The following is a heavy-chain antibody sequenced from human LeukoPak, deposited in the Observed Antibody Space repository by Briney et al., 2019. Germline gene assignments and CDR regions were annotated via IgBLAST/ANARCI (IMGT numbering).Heavy chain of an antibody. Sequence: SQTLSLTCTVSGGSISSGGYSWSWIRQHPGKGLEWIGYIYYSGSTYYNPSLKSRVTISVDTSKNQFSLKLSSVTAADTAVYYCARDFCPDFWSGYYYYYYGMDVWGQGTTVTVSS. V-gene: IGHV4-31*03. D-gene: IGHD3-3*01. CDR1: GGSISSGGYS. J-gene: IGHJ6*02. CDR2: IYYSGST. CDR3: ARDFCPDFWSGYYYYYYGMDV.